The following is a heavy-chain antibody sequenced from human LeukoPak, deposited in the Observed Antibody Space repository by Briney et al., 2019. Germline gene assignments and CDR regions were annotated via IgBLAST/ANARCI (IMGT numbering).Heavy chain of an antibody. V-gene: IGHV1-2*02. Sequence: ASVKVSCKASTATFNDYYMHLVRQVPGQGLEWMGWISPNSGGTNYSHKFQGRVTMTRDTSISTDYMELNGLRSDDTAVYYCATALAGYNPYDSWGQGTLVSVSS. D-gene: IGHD5-18*01. J-gene: IGHJ4*02. CDR3: ATALAGYNPYDS. CDR1: TATFNDYY. CDR2: ISPNSGGT.